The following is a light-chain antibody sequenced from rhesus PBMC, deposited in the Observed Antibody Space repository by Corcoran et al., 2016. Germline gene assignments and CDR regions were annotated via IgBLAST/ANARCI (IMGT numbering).Light chain of an antibody. V-gene: IGKV1-66*01. CDR2: YAS. CDR3: QQYNNSPYS. CDR1: QGINNY. J-gene: IGKJ2*01. Sequence: DIQMTQSPSSLSASVGDRVTITCRASQGINNYLSWYQQKPGKDTKPLIYYASTLETGVPSRFSGSRSGTDYTLNISSLQPEDIATYYCQQYNNSPYSFGQGTKVEIK.